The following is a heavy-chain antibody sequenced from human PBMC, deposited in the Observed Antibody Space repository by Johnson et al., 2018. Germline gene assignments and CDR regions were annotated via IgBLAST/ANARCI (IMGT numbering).Heavy chain of an antibody. CDR2: LSYDGFSK. V-gene: IGHV3-30*03. CDR1: GSFFSGSV. CDR3: ARGGLSSGHAGILDM. Sequence: QVQLVQSGGGVVQXGSLRLSCAASGSFFSGSVMHWVRQAPGQGLEWVALLSYDGFSKQYGDSVKDRFTISRDDSKNTLYLEMNSLRVEDTALYFWARGGLSSGHAGILDMWGQGTMVTVSS. J-gene: IGHJ3*02. D-gene: IGHD3-22*01.